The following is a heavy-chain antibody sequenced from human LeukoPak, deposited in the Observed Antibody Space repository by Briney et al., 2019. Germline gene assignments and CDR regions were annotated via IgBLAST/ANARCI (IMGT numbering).Heavy chain of an antibody. D-gene: IGHD6-19*01. CDR1: GFTFSSYG. Sequence: GRSLRLSCAASGFTFSSYGMHWVRQAPGKGLEWVAVIWYDGSNKYYADSVKGRFTISRDNSKNTLYLQMNSLRAEDTAVYYCARDSLGTSSGWFVPWGQGTLVTVSS. J-gene: IGHJ5*02. CDR2: IWYDGSNK. V-gene: IGHV3-33*01. CDR3: ARDSLGTSSGWFVP.